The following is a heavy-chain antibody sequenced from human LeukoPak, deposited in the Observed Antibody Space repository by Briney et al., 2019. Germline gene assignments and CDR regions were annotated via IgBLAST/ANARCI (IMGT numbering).Heavy chain of an antibody. CDR1: GFTFSSYA. Sequence: PGGSLRLSRAASGFTFSSYAMHWVRQAPGKGLEWVAVVSYDGSNKYYADSVKGRFTISRDNSKNTLYLQMNSLRAEDTAVYYCARDSLSSGGSLFDYWGQGTLVTVSS. CDR3: ARDSLSSGGSLFDY. CDR2: VSYDGSNK. D-gene: IGHD2-15*01. V-gene: IGHV3-30-3*01. J-gene: IGHJ4*02.